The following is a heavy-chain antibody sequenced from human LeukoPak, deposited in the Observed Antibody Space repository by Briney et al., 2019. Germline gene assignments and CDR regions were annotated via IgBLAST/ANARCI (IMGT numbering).Heavy chain of an antibody. Sequence: GGALRLSCAGSGFTFRDSAMTWVRQAPGKGLEWVSLISFSGANTYYADSVKGRFTISRDNSKDTLYLQMNSLRAEDTAIYYCARDIQLSTWGLGTMVTVSS. J-gene: IGHJ3*01. V-gene: IGHV3-23*01. D-gene: IGHD5-24*01. CDR1: GFTFRDSA. CDR2: ISFSGANT. CDR3: ARDIQLST.